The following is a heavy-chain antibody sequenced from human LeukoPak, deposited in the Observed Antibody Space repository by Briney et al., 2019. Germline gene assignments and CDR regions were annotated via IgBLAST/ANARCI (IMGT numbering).Heavy chain of an antibody. CDR3: ALYSSTWY. CDR2: INPTGGST. J-gene: IGHJ4*02. CDR1: GYTFTTYY. D-gene: IGHD6-13*01. V-gene: IGHV1-46*01. Sequence: GASVKVSCKASGYTFTTYYIHWVRQAPGQGLEWMGIINPTGGSTTYAQKFQGRVTMTRDTSTSTVFMELNSLRSEDTAVYYCALYSSTWYWGQGTLVTVPS.